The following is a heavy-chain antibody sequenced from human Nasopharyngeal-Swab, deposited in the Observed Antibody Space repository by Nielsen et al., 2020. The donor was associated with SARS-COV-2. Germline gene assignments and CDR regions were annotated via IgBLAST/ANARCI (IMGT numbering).Heavy chain of an antibody. CDR1: GFTFDDYA. Sequence: GGSLRLSCAASGFTFDDYAMHWVRQAPGKGLEWVSGISWNSGSIGYADSVKGRFTISRDNAKNSLYLQMNSLRAEDTALYYCAKERNRGYCSGGSCYSSEYFQHWGQGTLVTVSS. CDR3: AKERNRGYCSGGSCYSSEYFQH. V-gene: IGHV3-9*01. J-gene: IGHJ1*01. CDR2: ISWNSGSI. D-gene: IGHD2-15*01.